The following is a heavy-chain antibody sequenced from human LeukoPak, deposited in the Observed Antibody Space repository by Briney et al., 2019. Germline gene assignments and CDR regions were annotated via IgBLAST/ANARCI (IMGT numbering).Heavy chain of an antibody. CDR3: AKDRLDYGDYAGFDY. J-gene: IGHJ4*02. CDR1: GFTFSSYG. D-gene: IGHD4-17*01. V-gene: IGHV3-30*18. CDR2: ISHDGSNK. Sequence: GGSLRLSCAASGFTFSSYGMHWVRQAPGKGLEWVAVISHDGSNKYYADSVKGRFTISRDNSKNTLYLQMDSLRAEDTAVYYCAKDRLDYGDYAGFDYWGQGTLVTVSS.